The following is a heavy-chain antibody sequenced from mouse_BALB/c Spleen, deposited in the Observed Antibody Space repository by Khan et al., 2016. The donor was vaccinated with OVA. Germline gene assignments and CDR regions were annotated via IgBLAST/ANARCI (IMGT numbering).Heavy chain of an antibody. D-gene: IGHD2-14*01. V-gene: IGHV5-6-5*01. CDR3: AREAYRYDEYYFDY. CDR2: ISSSGST. J-gene: IGHJ2*01. Sequence: EVELVESGGGSVKPGGSLKLSCEVSGFTFSSYVMSWIRQTPEKRLEWVASISSSGSTYYPDSVKGRFTISRDNDRNLVFLQMSSLMYEEMAMYYCAREAYRYDEYYFDYWGQGTTLTVSS. CDR1: GFTFSSYV.